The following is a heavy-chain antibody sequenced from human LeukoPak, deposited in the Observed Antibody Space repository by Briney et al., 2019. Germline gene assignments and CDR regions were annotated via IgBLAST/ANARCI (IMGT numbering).Heavy chain of an antibody. Sequence: PSETLSLTCTVSGGSISSGGYYWSWIRQPPGTGLEWIGYIYHSGSTYYNPSLKSRVTISVDRSKNQFSLKLSSVTAADTAVYYCARSGQTDFWSGYFDYWGQGTLVTVSS. J-gene: IGHJ4*02. V-gene: IGHV4-30-2*01. D-gene: IGHD3-3*01. CDR1: GGSISSGGYY. CDR2: IYHSGST. CDR3: ARSGQTDFWSGYFDY.